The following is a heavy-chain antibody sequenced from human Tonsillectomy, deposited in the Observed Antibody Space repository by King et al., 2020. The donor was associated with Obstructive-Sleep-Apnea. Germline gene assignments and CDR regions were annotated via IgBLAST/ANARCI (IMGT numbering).Heavy chain of an antibody. CDR1: GCSISSYY. V-gene: IGHV4-59*08. J-gene: IGHJ4*02. D-gene: IGHD2-15*01. CDR2: IYYSGRT. Sequence: VQLQESGPGLVKPSETLSLTCTGAGCSISSYYWSWIRPPPGQGLEWIGYIYYSGRTNYNPSLKSRVTISVDTSKNQLSLKLSSVTAADTAVYYCARLGGGKSPFSFWGQGTLVTVSS. CDR3: ARLGGGKSPFSF.